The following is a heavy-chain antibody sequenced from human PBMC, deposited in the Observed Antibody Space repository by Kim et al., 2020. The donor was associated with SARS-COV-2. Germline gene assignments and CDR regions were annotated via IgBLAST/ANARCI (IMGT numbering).Heavy chain of an antibody. D-gene: IGHD1-1*01. Sequence: SETMSLTCAVYGGSFSGYYWSWIRQPPGKGLEWIGEINHSGSTNYNPSLKSRVTISVDTSKNQFSLKLSSVTAADTAVYYCARVQTVDPWGQGTLVTVSS. V-gene: IGHV4-34*01. J-gene: IGHJ5*02. CDR3: ARVQTVDP. CDR2: INHSGST. CDR1: GGSFSGYY.